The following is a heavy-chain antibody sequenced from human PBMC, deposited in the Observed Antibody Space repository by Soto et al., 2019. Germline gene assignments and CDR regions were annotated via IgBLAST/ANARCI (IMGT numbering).Heavy chain of an antibody. CDR1: GFTFSSYA. Sequence: GSLRLSCAASGFTFSSYAMHLVRQAPGKGLEWVAVISYDGSNKYYADSVKGRFTISRDNSKNTLYLQMNSLRAEDTAVYYCARGWCSSTSCYQGYYYYGMDVWGQGTTVTVSS. CDR2: ISYDGSNK. V-gene: IGHV3-30-3*01. CDR3: ARGWCSSTSCYQGYYYYGMDV. J-gene: IGHJ6*02. D-gene: IGHD2-2*01.